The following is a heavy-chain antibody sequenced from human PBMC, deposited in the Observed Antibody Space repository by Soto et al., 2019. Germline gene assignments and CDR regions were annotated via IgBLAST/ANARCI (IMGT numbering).Heavy chain of an antibody. J-gene: IGHJ4*02. Sequence: SETLSLTCTVSGGSISSYYWTWIRQPPGKGLEWIGYIYYSGSTTYNPSLKSRVTFSVDTSKNHFSLKLTSVTAADTAVYYCARPGGSGWFYFDSWGQGSQVTVS. D-gene: IGHD6-13*01. CDR1: GGSISSYY. CDR3: ARPGGSGWFYFDS. CDR2: IYYSGST. V-gene: IGHV4-59*08.